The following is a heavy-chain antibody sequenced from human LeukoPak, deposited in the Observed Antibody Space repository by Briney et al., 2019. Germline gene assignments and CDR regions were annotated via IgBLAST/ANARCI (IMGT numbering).Heavy chain of an antibody. CDR1: GFTFSSYS. V-gene: IGHV3-21*01. CDR2: ISSSSSYI. D-gene: IGHD3-22*01. CDR3: AREAYYYDSSGYYPHYFDY. J-gene: IGHJ4*02. Sequence: GGSLRLSCAASGFTFSSYSMNWVRQAPGRGLEWVSSISSSSSYIYYADSVKGRFTISRDNAKNSLYLQMNSLRAEDTAVYYCAREAYYYDSSGYYPHYFDYWGQGTLVTVSS.